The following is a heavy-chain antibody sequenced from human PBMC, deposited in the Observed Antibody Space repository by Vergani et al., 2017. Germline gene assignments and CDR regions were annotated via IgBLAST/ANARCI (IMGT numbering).Heavy chain of an antibody. CDR3: ARDPRVYGGDPEDYYYGMDV. Sequence: VQLVQSGAEVKKPGSSVKVSCKASGATFRSNTISWVRQVPGQGLEWMGRNIPVLGKTKYAQDFQGRLTITADTSTSKAYMELTSLRSQDTAVYYCARDPRVYGGDPEDYYYGMDVWGQGTTVTVSS. CDR1: GATFRSNT. D-gene: IGHD2-21*02. V-gene: IGHV1-69*08. CDR2: NIPVLGKT. J-gene: IGHJ6*02.